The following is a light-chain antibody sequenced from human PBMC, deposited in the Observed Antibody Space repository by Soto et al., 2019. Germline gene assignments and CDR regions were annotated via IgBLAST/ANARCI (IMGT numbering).Light chain of an antibody. CDR2: DAS. CDR3: QSYNTARPT. Sequence: DIQMTQSPSTLSASVGDRFTITCRASQSISGWLAWYQQKPGKAPKLLIYDASNLETGVPSRFSGSGSGTDFTFTISSLQPEDIATYYCQSYNTARPTFGQGTRLEIK. CDR1: QSISGW. J-gene: IGKJ5*01. V-gene: IGKV1-5*01.